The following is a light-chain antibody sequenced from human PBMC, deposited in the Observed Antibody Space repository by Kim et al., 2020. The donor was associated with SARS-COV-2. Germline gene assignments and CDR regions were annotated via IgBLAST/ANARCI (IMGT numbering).Light chain of an antibody. V-gene: IGLV2-8*01. CDR2: EVS. CDR1: SSDIGGYNY. J-gene: IGLJ1*01. CDR3: SSYAGINNLL. Sequence: QSALTQPPSASGSPGQSVTISCAGTSSDIGGYNYVSWYQQHPGKAPKLIIYEVSKRPSGVPDRFSGSKSGNTASLTVSGLQAEDEADYYCSSYAGINNLLCGTGTKVTVL.